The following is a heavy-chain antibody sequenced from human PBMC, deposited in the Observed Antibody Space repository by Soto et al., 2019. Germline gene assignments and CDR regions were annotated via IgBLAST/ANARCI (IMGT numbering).Heavy chain of an antibody. Sequence: GGSLRLSCAASGFTFDDYAMHWVRQVLGKGLEWVSSISWNSGNIGYADSVKGRFTTSRDNAKNSLYLQMNSLRPENTALYYCARDLPGYSGYDPNYYYYGMDVWGQGTTVTVAS. V-gene: IGHV3-9*01. J-gene: IGHJ6*02. CDR3: ARDLPGYSGYDPNYYYYGMDV. CDR2: ISWNSGNI. CDR1: GFTFDDYA. D-gene: IGHD5-12*01.